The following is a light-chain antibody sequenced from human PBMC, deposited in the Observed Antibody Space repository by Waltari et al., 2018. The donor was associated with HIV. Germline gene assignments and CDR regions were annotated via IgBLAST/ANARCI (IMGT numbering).Light chain of an antibody. V-gene: IGLV3-21*02. CDR3: QVWDSSSDQEV. Sequence: SYVLTQPPSVSVAPGQTARITCGGNNIGRKSVHWYQQKPGQAPVLVVYDDSDRPSGLPERFSGSNSGNTATLTISWVEAGDEADYYCQVWDSSSDQEVFGGGTKLTVL. CDR1: NIGRKS. CDR2: DDS. J-gene: IGLJ2*01.